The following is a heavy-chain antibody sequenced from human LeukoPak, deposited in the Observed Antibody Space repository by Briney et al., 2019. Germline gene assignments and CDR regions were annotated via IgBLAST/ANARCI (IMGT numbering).Heavy chain of an antibody. CDR2: INPNSGGT. V-gene: IGHV1-2*02. CDR1: GYSLTGHY. CDR3: ARDRAYSSGRDDTFDL. D-gene: IGHD3-22*01. J-gene: IGHJ3*01. Sequence: GASVKVSCKPSGYSLTGHYMHWVRQAPGQGLEWMGWINPNSGGTSFAQKFQGRVTMTRDTSISTAYMELSRLRFGDTAVYYCARDRAYSSGRDDTFDLWGQGTMVIVSS.